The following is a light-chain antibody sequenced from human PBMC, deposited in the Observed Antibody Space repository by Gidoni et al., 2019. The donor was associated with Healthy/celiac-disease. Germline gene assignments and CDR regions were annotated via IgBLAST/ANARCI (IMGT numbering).Light chain of an antibody. CDR3: QQLNSYLFT. V-gene: IGKV1-9*01. CDR1: QGISSY. Sequence: DIQLTQSPSFLSASVGDRVTITCRASQGISSYLAWYQQKPEKAPKLLIDAASTLQSGVPSRFSGSGSGTEFTLTISSLQPEDFATYYCQQLNSYLFTFGPGTKVDIK. CDR2: AAS. J-gene: IGKJ3*01.